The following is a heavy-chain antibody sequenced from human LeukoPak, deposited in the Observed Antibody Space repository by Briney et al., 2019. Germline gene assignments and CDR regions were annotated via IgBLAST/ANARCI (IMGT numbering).Heavy chain of an antibody. CDR1: GGSISSSDYY. V-gene: IGHV4-39*01. D-gene: IGHD2-2*01. CDR2: MHYSGNT. CDR3: ARQKTGTTRNGVVPAPYFDY. Sequence: SETLSLTCTISGGSISSSDYYWGWIRQPPGKGLEWIGSMHYSGNTYYNPSRKSRVTISVDTSKNQFSLKLRSVTAADTAVYYCARQKTGTTRNGVVPAPYFDYWGQGTLVTVSS. J-gene: IGHJ4*02.